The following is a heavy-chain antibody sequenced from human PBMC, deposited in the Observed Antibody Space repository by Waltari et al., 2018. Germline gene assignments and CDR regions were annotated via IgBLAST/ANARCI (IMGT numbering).Heavy chain of an antibody. D-gene: IGHD2-21*01. V-gene: IGHV2-5*01. Sequence: QITLKESGPTLVKPTQTLTLTCPFSGFSLRTSGVGVGWIRQPPGKALEWLALIYWHDDKRYSPALKGRLTITKDTAKNQVVLTMTNMDPVDTATYYCAHSYVAIYPAKEFNFDYWGQGTLVTVSS. CDR3: AHSYVAIYPAKEFNFDY. J-gene: IGHJ4*02. CDR1: GFSLRTSGVG. CDR2: IYWHDDK.